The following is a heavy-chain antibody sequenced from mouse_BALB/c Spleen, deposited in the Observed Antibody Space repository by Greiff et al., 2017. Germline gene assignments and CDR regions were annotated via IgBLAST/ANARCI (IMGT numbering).Heavy chain of an antibody. CDR1: GYTFTSYW. CDR2: IYPGSGST. CDR3: TRRGDDYESDDYAMDD. J-gene: IGHJ4*01. V-gene: IGHV1S22*01. D-gene: IGHD2-4*01. Sequence: LQQPGSELVRPGASVKLSCKASGYTFTSYWMHWVKQRPGQGLEWIGNIYPGSGSTNYDEKFKSKATLTVDTSSSTAYMQLSSLTSEDSAVYYCTRRGDDYESDDYAMDDWGQGTSVTVSS.